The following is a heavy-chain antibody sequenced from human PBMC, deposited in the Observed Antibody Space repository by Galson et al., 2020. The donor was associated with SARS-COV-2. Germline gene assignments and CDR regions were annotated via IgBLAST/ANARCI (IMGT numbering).Heavy chain of an antibody. V-gene: IGHV5-10-1*01. CDR1: GYSFTSYW. J-gene: IGHJ4*02. CDR2: INPSNSQT. Sequence: HGESLKISCKVSGYSFTSYWISWVRQMPGKGLEWVGRINPSNSQTNYGPSFRGHVTISVDKSISTAYLQWGGLKTSDTAIYYCARLGGIPIYWGLGTPVTVSS. CDR3: ARLGGIPIY. D-gene: IGHD6-13*01.